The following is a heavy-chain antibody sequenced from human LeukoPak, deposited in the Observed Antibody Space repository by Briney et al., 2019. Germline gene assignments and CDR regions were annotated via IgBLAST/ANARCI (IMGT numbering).Heavy chain of an antibody. J-gene: IGHJ6*04. CDR2: ISSSSSYI. D-gene: IGHD6-13*01. CDR1: GFIFSSFS. Sequence: PGGSLRLFCATSGFIFSSFSMHWVRQAPGKGLEWVSSISSSSSYIYHADSVKGRFTISRDNAKNSLYLQMNSLRAEDTAMYYCARLAAAGTSFYGMDVWGKGTTVTVSS. V-gene: IGHV3-21*01. CDR3: ARLAAAGTSFYGMDV.